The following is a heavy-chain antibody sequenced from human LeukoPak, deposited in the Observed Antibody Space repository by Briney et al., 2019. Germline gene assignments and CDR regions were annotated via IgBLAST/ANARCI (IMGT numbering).Heavy chain of an antibody. CDR3: ARVGP. CDR1: GFTFSKHH. Sequence: GGSLRLSCAASGFTFSKHHMDWVRQAPGKGLEWVGRSRNKANGYNAEYAASVKGRFAISRDDSKNLLILQMNSLRAEDTAVYYCARVGPWGQGTLVTVSS. J-gene: IGHJ5*02. CDR2: SRNKANGYNA. V-gene: IGHV3-72*01.